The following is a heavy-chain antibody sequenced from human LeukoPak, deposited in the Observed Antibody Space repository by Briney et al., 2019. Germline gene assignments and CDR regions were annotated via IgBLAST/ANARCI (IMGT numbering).Heavy chain of an antibody. CDR1: GGTFSSYA. J-gene: IGHJ3*02. CDR2: IIPIFGTA. D-gene: IGHD3-22*01. CDR3: ARVVMRYDSSGYGAFDI. Sequence: SVKVSSKASGGTFSSYAISWVRQAPGQGLEWMGGIIPIFGTANYAQKFQGRVTITTDESTSTAYMELSSLRSEDTAVYYCARVVMRYDSSGYGAFDIWGQGTMVTVS. V-gene: IGHV1-69*05.